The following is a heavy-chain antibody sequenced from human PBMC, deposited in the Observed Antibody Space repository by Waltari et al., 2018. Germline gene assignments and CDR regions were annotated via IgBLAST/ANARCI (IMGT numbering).Heavy chain of an antibody. CDR2: SSANKT. CDR1: GFTFTTSA. V-gene: IGHV3-23*05. D-gene: IGHD1-26*01. Sequence: EVQLVESGGGLVRPGRSLRLSCAASGFTFTTSAVSWVHQAPGKGLEWVSSSANKTYYADSVKGRFTISRDNSKNTVFLQMNSLRAEDTAVYYCAKHSGNYFFDYWGQGTLVTVSS. J-gene: IGHJ4*02. CDR3: AKHSGNYFFDY.